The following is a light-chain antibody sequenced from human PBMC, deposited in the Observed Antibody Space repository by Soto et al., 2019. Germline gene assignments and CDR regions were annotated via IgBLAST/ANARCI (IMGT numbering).Light chain of an antibody. Sequence: EVVLTQSPATLSLSPGERATLSCRASQSVSSNLAWYQQKPGQAPRLLIYGASNRATGIPARFSGSGSGTDFTLTISSLEPEDFAVYYCEQYGSSPRTFGQGTKVDIK. CDR1: QSVSSN. CDR3: EQYGSSPRT. V-gene: IGKV3-20*01. CDR2: GAS. J-gene: IGKJ1*01.